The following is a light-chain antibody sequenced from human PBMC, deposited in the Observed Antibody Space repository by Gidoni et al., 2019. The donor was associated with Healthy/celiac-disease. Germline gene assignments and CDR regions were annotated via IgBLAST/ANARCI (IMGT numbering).Light chain of an antibody. J-gene: IGLJ2*01. Sequence: SYELTQPPSVSVSPGQTARITCSGDALPKQYAYWYQQKPGQAPVLVIYKDSERPSGIPEQFSGSSSGTTVTLTISGVQAEDEADYYCQSADSSGTPVFGGGTKLTVL. V-gene: IGLV3-25*03. CDR3: QSADSSGTPV. CDR2: KDS. CDR1: ALPKQY.